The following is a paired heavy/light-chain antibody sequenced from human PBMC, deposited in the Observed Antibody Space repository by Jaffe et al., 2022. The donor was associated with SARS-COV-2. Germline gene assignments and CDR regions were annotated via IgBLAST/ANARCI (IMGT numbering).Heavy chain of an antibody. V-gene: IGHV3-23*04. J-gene: IGHJ4*02. CDR3: VKDAPRRSGWYYFDY. Sequence: EVQLVESGGGLVQPGGSLRLSCVASGFRFSNQAMAWVRQARGKGLDWVSVISDSGVLTYYADSVKGRFTISRDNSKNTLYLQMNSLRADDTALYYCVKDAPRRSGWYYFDYWGQGTLVTVSS. D-gene: IGHD6-19*01. CDR2: ISDSGVLT. CDR1: GFRFSNQA.
Light chain of an antibody. V-gene: IGKV1-39*01. J-gene: IGKJ4*01. CDR3: QQNYSPPPVT. CDR1: QSIGSF. CDR2: AAS. Sequence: DIQMTQSPSSLSASVGDRVTITCRASQSIGSFLNWYQQKPGQAPKLLIYAASSLQSGVPSRFSGSGSGTDFTLTISSLQPEDFATYYCQQNYSPPPVTFGGGTEVEIK.